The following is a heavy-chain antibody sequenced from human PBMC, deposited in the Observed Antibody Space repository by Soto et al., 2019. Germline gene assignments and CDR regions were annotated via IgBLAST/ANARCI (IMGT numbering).Heavy chain of an antibody. J-gene: IGHJ3*02. CDR2: ISSSSSYT. V-gene: IGHV3-11*06. Sequence: PGGSLRLSCAASGFTFSDYYMSWIRQAPGKGLEWVSYISSSSSYTNYADSVKGRFTISRDNAKSSLYLQMNSLRAEDTAVYYCESLAYCGGDCSYGAFDIWGQGTMVTVS. CDR1: GFTFSDYY. D-gene: IGHD2-21*02. CDR3: ESLAYCGGDCSYGAFDI.